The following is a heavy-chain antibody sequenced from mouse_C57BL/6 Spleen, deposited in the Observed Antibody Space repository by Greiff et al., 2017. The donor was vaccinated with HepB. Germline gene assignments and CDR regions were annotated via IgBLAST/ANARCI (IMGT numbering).Heavy chain of an antibody. Sequence: DVKLVESGGDLVKPGGSLKLSCAASGFTFSSYGMSWVRQTPDKRLEWVATISSGGSYTYYPDSVKGRFTISRDNAKNTLYLQMSSLKSEDTAMYYCARQDRLYAMDYWGQGTSVTVSS. CDR2: ISSGGSYT. CDR3: ARQDRLYAMDY. V-gene: IGHV5-6*02. D-gene: IGHD3-2*02. CDR1: GFTFSSYG. J-gene: IGHJ4*01.